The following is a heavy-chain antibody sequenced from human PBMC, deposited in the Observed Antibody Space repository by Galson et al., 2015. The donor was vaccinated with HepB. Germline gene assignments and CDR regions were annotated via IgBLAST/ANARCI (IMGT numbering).Heavy chain of an antibody. CDR1: GFTFSSYA. CDR3: AKGGPRYSSGWYYFDY. CDR2: ISGSGGST. D-gene: IGHD6-19*01. V-gene: IGHV3-23*01. J-gene: IGHJ4*02. Sequence: SLRLSCAASGFTFSSYAMSWVRQAPGKGLEWVSAISGSGGSTYYADSVKGRFTISRDNSKNTLYLQMNSLRAEDTAVYYCAKGGPRYSSGWYYFDYWGQGTLVTVSS.